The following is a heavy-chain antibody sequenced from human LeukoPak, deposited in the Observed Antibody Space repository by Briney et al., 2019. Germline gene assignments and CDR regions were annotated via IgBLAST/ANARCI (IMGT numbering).Heavy chain of an antibody. V-gene: IGHV4-34*01. CDR2: INHSGST. Sequence: PSETLSHTCAVSGGSFIGYYGSWIRQPPGKGLEWIGEINHSGSTNYNPSLKSRVTISLDTSKNQFSLKLSSVTAADTAVYYCARGGGAGPYYYYAYYMDVWGKGTTVTVSS. D-gene: IGHD1-26*01. J-gene: IGHJ6*03. CDR1: GGSFIGYY. CDR3: ARGGGAGPYYYYAYYMDV.